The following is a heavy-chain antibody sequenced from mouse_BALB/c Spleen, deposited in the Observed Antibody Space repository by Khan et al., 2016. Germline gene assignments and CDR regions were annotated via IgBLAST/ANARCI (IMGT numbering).Heavy chain of an antibody. V-gene: IGHV3-6*02. CDR3: AIATVVADY. J-gene: IGHJ2*01. CDR1: GYSSTSGYY. CDR2: ISYDGSN. D-gene: IGHD1-1*01. Sequence: EVQLQESGPGLVKPSQSLSLTCSVTGYSSTSGYYWNWIRQFPGNKLEWMGYISYDGSNHYNPSLKNRISITRDTSTNQFFLKLNSVTTEDTATYHCAIATVVADYWGQGTTLTVSS.